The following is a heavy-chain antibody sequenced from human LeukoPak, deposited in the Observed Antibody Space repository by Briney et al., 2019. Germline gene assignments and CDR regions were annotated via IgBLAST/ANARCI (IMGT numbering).Heavy chain of an antibody. CDR2: IIPIFGTA. D-gene: IGHD4-17*01. J-gene: IGHJ4*02. Sequence: SVKVSCKASGYTFTSYYMHWVRQAPGQGLEWMGGIIPIFGTANYAQKFQGRVTITTDESTSTAYMELSSLRSEDTAVYYCARGRTVTTPFDYWGQGTLVTVSS. CDR1: GYTFTSYY. V-gene: IGHV1-69*05. CDR3: ARGRTVTTPFDY.